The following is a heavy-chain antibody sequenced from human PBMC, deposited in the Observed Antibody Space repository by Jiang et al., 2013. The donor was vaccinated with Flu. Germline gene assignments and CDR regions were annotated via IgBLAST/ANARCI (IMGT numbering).Heavy chain of an antibody. D-gene: IGHD3/OR15-3a*01. Sequence: VQLVESGGNLVQPGGSLRLSCTASQFSFNKFAMSWVRQAPGKGLEWVSAISDGGDRTYYSDSVRGRSTISRDNSKNTLYLQMNTLRAEDTALYYCARGASRIMIFGAIRPTWYFDLWGRGHLVTVSS. CDR1: QFSFNKFA. CDR2: ISDGGDRT. CDR3: ARGASRIMIFGAIRPTWYFDL. J-gene: IGHJ2*01. V-gene: IGHV3-23*04.